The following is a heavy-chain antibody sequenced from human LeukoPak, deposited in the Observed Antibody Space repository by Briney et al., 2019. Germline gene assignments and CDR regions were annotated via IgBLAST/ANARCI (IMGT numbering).Heavy chain of an antibody. V-gene: IGHV3-53*01. CDR3: ARAQRILMTHAFDL. D-gene: IGHD5-18*01. Sequence: GGSLRLSCAASGFTVSVNYMSWVRQAPGKGLEWVSVIYSGGGTYYADSVKGRFPISSDSSKNTLYLQMNSLRAEDTAVYHCARAQRILMTHAFDLWGQGTMVTVSS. J-gene: IGHJ3*01. CDR1: GFTVSVNY. CDR2: IYSGGGT.